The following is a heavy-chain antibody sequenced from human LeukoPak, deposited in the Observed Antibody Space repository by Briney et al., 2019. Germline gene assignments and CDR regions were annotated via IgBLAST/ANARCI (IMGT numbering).Heavy chain of an antibody. J-gene: IGHJ4*02. CDR3: ARDGAMVRGIIMTD. CDR2: ISGGGGST. V-gene: IGHV3-23*01. D-gene: IGHD3-10*01. Sequence: GGSLRLSCAASGFTFSSFAMSWVRQAPGAGLEWFSAISGGGGSTYYADSVKGRFTISRDNSKNTLYLQMNSLRAEDTAVYYCARDGAMVRGIIMTDWGQGTLVTVSS. CDR1: GFTFSSFA.